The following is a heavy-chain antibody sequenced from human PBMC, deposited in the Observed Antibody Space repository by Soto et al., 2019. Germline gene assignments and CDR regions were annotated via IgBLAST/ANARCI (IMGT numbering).Heavy chain of an antibody. D-gene: IGHD6-13*01. V-gene: IGHV1-2*02. Sequence: ASVKVSCKASGYPFNAYYMHWVRQAPGQGPEWMGWVNPNNGETHYVQKFQGRVAMTGDLSISTAYMQLTRLTSDDTAVYYCARRPMWKQQVPDYGLNVWGQGTTVTVSS. CDR1: GYPFNAYY. CDR2: VNPNNGET. CDR3: ARRPMWKQQVPDYGLNV. J-gene: IGHJ6*02.